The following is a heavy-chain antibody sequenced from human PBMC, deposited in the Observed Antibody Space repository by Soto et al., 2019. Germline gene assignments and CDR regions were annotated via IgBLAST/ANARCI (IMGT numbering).Heavy chain of an antibody. D-gene: IGHD5-12*01. V-gene: IGHV1-69*01. J-gene: IGHJ4*02. CDR2: ILPIFGTA. Sequence: QVQLVQSGAEVKKPGSSVKVSCKASGGTFSSYAISWVRQAPGQGLEWMGGILPIFGTANYAQKFQGRVTITADESTSTAYMELSSLRSEDTAVYYCARAQRSAMATQIGFYDYCGQGTLVTVSS. CDR3: ARAQRSAMATQIGFYDY. CDR1: GGTFSSYA.